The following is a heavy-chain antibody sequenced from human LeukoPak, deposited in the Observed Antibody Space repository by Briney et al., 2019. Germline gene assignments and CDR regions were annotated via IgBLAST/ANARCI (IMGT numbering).Heavy chain of an antibody. J-gene: IGHJ6*03. D-gene: IGHD4-23*01. Sequence: ASVKVSCKASGYTFNSFGISWVRRAPGQGLEWMGWISADNGDTSNAQKVQGRMTMTTDTSTTTAFMELRSLRLDDTAVYYCARDVSRRDRRDSNSFFFYDYFMDVWGKGTTVTVSS. CDR3: ARDVSRRDRRDSNSFFFYDYFMDV. V-gene: IGHV1-18*01. CDR2: ISADNGDT. CDR1: GYTFNSFG.